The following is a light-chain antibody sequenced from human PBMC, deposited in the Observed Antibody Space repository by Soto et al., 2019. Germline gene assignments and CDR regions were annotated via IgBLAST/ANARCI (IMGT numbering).Light chain of an antibody. V-gene: IGKV1-5*03. CDR1: QSITDC. J-gene: IGKJ1*01. CDR3: QYWDYYSST. CDR2: KAS. Sequence: DIQMTQSPSTLSASVGDRVTITCRASQSITDCLAWYQQKPGKAPKFLIYKASNLEGRVPSRFSGSGSGTEVTITISSVQPDDFATYYCQYWDYYSSTFGQGTKVEIK.